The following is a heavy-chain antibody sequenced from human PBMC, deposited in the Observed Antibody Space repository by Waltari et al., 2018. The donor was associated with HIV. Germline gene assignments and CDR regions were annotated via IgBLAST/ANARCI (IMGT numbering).Heavy chain of an antibody. CDR3: TRDLSTYGHEFDY. Sequence: VQLVESGGKLVQPGGSLRLSCAASGFNFRSYWMHWIRHVPGKGLVLVSHINMYGGDTSYLESVKGRFTISRDNANNTLYLQMNNLRVEDTAMYFCTRDLSTYGHEFDYWGQGTLVTVAS. CDR1: GFNFRSYW. CDR2: INMYGGDT. D-gene: IGHD2-2*01. V-gene: IGHV3-74*01. J-gene: IGHJ4*02.